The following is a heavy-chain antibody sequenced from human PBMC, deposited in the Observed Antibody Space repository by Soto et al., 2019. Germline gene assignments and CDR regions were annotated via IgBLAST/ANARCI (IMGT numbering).Heavy chain of an antibody. CDR2: IYSGGST. CDR1: GFTVSSNY. J-gene: IGHJ5*02. V-gene: IGHV3-53*04. Sequence: EVQLVESGGGLVQPGGSLRLSCAASGFTVSSNYMSWVRQAPGKGLEWVSVIYSGGSTYYADSVKGRFTISRHNSKNTLYLQMNSLRAEDTAVYYCARDLGGYNFGNWFDPWGQGTLVTVSS. D-gene: IGHD5-12*01. CDR3: ARDLGGYNFGNWFDP.